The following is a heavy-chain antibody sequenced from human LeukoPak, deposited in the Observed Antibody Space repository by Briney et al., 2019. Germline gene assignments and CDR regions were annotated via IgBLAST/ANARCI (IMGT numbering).Heavy chain of an antibody. D-gene: IGHD4-17*01. CDR2: IYHSGST. J-gene: IGHJ4*02. CDR3: ASIAMTTVTTRHFDY. V-gene: IGHV4-30-2*01. Sequence: SETLSLTCTVSGGSISSGGYYWSWIRQPPGKGLEWIGYIYHSGSTYYNPSLKSRVTISVDRSKNQFSLKLSSVTAADTAVYYCASIAMTTVTTRHFDYWGQGTLVTVSS. CDR1: GGSISSGGYY.